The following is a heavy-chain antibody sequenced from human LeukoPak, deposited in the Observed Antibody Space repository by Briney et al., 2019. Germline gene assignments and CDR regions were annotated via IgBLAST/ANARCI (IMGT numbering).Heavy chain of an antibody. CDR2: INHSGGS. CDR3: ARGPVAARPYYFDY. Sequence: SETLSLTCAVSGGSFSGYYWNWIRQPPGKGLEWLGEINHSGGSNYNPFLESRVTISVDTSKNQFSLKLSSVTAADTAVYYCARGPVAARPYYFDYWGQGTLVTVSS. D-gene: IGHD6-6*01. J-gene: IGHJ4*02. V-gene: IGHV4-34*01. CDR1: GGSFSGYY.